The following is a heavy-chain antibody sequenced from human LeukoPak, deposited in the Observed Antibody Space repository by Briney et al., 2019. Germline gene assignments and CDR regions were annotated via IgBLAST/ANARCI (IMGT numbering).Heavy chain of an antibody. Sequence: ASVKVSCKASGYTITGFYMHWVRQAPGQGLEWMGWINPDSGGTKYVQKFQGRVTMTRDTSISTAYMELSRLRSDDTAVYYCARTTLAVTNFDYWGQGTLVTVSS. V-gene: IGHV1-2*02. CDR1: GYTITGFY. J-gene: IGHJ4*02. CDR3: ARTTLAVTNFDY. CDR2: INPDSGGT. D-gene: IGHD4-11*01.